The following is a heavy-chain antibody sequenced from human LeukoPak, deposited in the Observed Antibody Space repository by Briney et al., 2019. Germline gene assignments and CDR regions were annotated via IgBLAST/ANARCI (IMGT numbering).Heavy chain of an antibody. CDR1: GFLFGDFT. CDR2: VRRKSDGGTR. J-gene: IGHJ3*02. Sequence: GGSLRLSCRTSGFLFGDFTMGWVRQAPGKGLEWVGFVRRKSDGGTREYAASVKGRFTISRDDSKSIAYLQMNSLKTEDTAVYYCTRRYNYDSSGYYYVRDAFDIWGQGTMVTVSS. V-gene: IGHV3-49*04. CDR3: TRRYNYDSSGYYYVRDAFDI. D-gene: IGHD3-22*01.